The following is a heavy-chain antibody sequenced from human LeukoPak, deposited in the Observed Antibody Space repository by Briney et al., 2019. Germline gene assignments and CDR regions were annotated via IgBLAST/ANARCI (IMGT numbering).Heavy chain of an antibody. V-gene: IGHV1-46*01. CDR2: INPSGGST. CDR1: GYTFTSYY. D-gene: IGHD3-3*01. Sequence: ASVKVSCKASGYTFTSYYMHWVRQAPGQGLEWMGIINPSGGSTSYAQKFQGRVTITADESTSTAYMELSSLRSEDTAVYYCARRGDFWSVPDAFDIWGQGTMVTVSS. CDR3: ARRGDFWSVPDAFDI. J-gene: IGHJ3*02.